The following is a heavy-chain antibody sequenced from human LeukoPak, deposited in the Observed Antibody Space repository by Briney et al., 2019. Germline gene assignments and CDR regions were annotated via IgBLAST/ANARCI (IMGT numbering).Heavy chain of an antibody. V-gene: IGHV4-34*01. J-gene: IGHJ5*02. D-gene: IGHD3-3*01. CDR2: INHSGST. CDR3: AISASSRHDFWSGYYGWFDP. Sequence: SETLSLTCAVYGGSFSGYYWSWIRQPPGKGLEWIGEINHSGSTNYNPSLKSRVTISVDTSKNQFSLKLSSVTAADTAVYYCAISASSRHDFWSGYYGWFDPWGQGTLVTVSS. CDR1: GGSFSGYY.